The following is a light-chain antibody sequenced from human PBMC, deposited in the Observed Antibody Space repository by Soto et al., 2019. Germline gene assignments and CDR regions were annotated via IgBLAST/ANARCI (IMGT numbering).Light chain of an antibody. CDR2: DTS. J-gene: IGKJ1*01. CDR1: QSVNSGY. CDR3: QQYDSPPRT. V-gene: IGKV3-20*01. Sequence: EIVLTQSPGTLSLSPGERATLSCRASQSVNSGYLAWYQHTPGQAPRLLIYDTSTRATGIPDRFSGSGSGTDFTLTISRLEPEDFAVYYCQQYDSPPRTFGQGTKVEI.